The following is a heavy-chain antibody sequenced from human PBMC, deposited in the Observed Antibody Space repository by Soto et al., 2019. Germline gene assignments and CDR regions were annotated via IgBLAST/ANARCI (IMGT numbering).Heavy chain of an antibody. J-gene: IGHJ2*01. CDR3: ARLASGWQYYYFDF. CDR2: INHSGST. CDR1: GGSFSPYF. V-gene: IGHV4-34*01. D-gene: IGHD6-19*01. Sequence: QVQLQQWGAGLLKPSETLSLTCAVYGGSFSPYFWSWIRQPPGKGLEWIGEINHSGSTNYNPSLTRRATFSVDTSKNQLSLKLTSVTAADTAVYYCARLASGWQYYYFDFWGRGTPVTVSS.